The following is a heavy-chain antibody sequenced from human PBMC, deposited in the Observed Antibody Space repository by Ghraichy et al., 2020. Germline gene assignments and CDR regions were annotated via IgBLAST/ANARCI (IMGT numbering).Heavy chain of an antibody. D-gene: IGHD2-8*01. CDR2: ISGSGGST. V-gene: IGHV3-23*01. Sequence: GESLNISCAASGFTFSSYAMSWVRQAPGKGLEWVSAISGSGGSTYYADSVKGRFTISRDNSKNTLYLQMNSLRAEDTAVYYCAKDDCTNGVCYGYYYYYGMDVWGQGTTVTVSS. CDR3: AKDDCTNGVCYGYYYYYGMDV. CDR1: GFTFSSYA. J-gene: IGHJ6*02.